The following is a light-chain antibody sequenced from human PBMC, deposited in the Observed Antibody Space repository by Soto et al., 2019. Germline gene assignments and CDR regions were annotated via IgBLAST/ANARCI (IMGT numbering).Light chain of an antibody. CDR2: GAS. J-gene: IGKJ2*01. CDR1: QSIINNY. V-gene: IGKV3-20*01. Sequence: ESMLTQSPGSLSLSPGETATLSCRASQSIINNYLAWYQQKPGQAPRLLIYGASIRATGVPDRFSGSGSGTDFTLTITRLEAEDFAVYYCQQYGTSPLMYTFGQGTKLGVK. CDR3: QQYGTSPLMYT.